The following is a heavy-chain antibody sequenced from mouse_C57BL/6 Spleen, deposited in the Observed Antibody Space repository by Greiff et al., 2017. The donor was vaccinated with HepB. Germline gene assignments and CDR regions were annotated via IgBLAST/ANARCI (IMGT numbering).Heavy chain of an antibody. CDR1: GYTFTDYE. V-gene: IGHV1-15*01. CDR3: TRFTAQATPFGY. J-gene: IGHJ2*01. Sequence: VQLQQSGAELVRPGASVTLSCKASGYTFTDYEMHWVKQTPVHGLEWIGAIDPETGGTAYNQKFKGKAILTADKSSSTAYMELRSLTSEDSAVYYCTRFTAQATPFGYWGQGTTLTVSS. CDR2: IDPETGGT. D-gene: IGHD3-2*02.